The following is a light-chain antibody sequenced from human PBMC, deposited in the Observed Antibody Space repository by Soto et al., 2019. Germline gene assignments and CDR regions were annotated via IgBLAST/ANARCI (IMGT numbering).Light chain of an antibody. V-gene: IGKV3-11*01. J-gene: IGKJ5*01. CDR1: QSVSTY. Sequence: DIVLTQSPDTLSLSPGERATLSCGSSQSVSTYLAWYQQKPGQAPRLLIYDASNRATGIPARFSGSGSGTDFTLTINSLEPEDSAVYYCQQRSNWPSITFGQGTRLEI. CDR2: DAS. CDR3: QQRSNWPSIT.